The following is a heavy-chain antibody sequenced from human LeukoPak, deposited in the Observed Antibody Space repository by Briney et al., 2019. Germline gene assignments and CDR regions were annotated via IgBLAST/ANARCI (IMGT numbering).Heavy chain of an antibody. J-gene: IGHJ4*02. CDR2: IYYTGTT. CDR1: GASMSSHY. Sequence: SETRSLTCTVSGASMSSHYWTWIRQVPGTGLEWIGNIYYTGTTSYNPALESRVTISLDTSNNQFSLKLTSVTAADTAVYYCAKEGGPARPGLDSWGQGTLVTVSS. CDR3: AKEGGPARPGLDS. V-gene: IGHV4-59*11. D-gene: IGHD6-6*01.